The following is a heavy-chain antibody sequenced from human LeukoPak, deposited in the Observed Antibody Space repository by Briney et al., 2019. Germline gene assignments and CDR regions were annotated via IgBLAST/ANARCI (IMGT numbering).Heavy chain of an antibody. D-gene: IGHD6-13*01. CDR2: INHSGST. Sequence: PSETLSLTCAVYGGSFSGYYWSWIRQPPGKGLEWIGEINHSGSTNYNPSLKSRVTISVDTSKNQSSLKLSSVTAADTAVYYCARGSGSSWSHVFFDYWGQGTLVTVSS. CDR3: ARGSGSSWSHVFFDY. V-gene: IGHV4-34*01. CDR1: GGSFSGYY. J-gene: IGHJ4*02.